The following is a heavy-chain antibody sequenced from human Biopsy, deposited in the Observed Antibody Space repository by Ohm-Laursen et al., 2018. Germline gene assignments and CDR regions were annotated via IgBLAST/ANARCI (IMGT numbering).Heavy chain of an antibody. Sequence: SLRLSCAASGFIFKSYGMHWVRQAPGKGLEWVSTISGNSDIIYDTDSVKGRFTISRDNSKNTLYLQMNSLRADDTAVYYCALAAAQTVTHFDYWGQGTLVTVSS. J-gene: IGHJ4*02. CDR3: ALAAAQTVTHFDY. CDR1: GFIFKSYG. CDR2: ISGNSDII. V-gene: IGHV3-23*01. D-gene: IGHD4-17*01.